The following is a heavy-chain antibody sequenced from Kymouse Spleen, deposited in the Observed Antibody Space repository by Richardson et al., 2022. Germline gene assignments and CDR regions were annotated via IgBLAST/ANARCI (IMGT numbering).Heavy chain of an antibody. CDR3: ARESRGTGTTKYYYYGMDV. CDR2: IKQDGSEK. CDR1: GFTFSSYW. D-gene: IGHD1-7*01. J-gene: IGHJ6*02. Sequence: EVQLVESGGGLVQPGGSLRLSCAASGFTFSSYWMSWVRQAPGKGLEWVANIKQDGSEKYYVDSVKGRFTISRDNAKNSLYLQMNSLRAEDTAVYYCARESRGTGTTKYYYYGMDVWGQGTTVTVSS. V-gene: IGHV3-7*01.